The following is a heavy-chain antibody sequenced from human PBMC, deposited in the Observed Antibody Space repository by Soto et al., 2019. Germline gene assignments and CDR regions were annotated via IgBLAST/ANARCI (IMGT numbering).Heavy chain of an antibody. D-gene: IGHD6-6*01. CDR1: GFTFTSCA. J-gene: IGHJ6*02. Sequence: SGGSLRLSCAASGFTFTSCAMHRVRRAPGKGLEWGAVISYDGSNKYYADSVKGRFTISRDNSKNALYLQMNSLRAEDTAVYYCARDIYSSSSFRGYYYYGMDVWGQGTTVTVSS. CDR3: ARDIYSSSSFRGYYYYGMDV. V-gene: IGHV3-30-3*01. CDR2: ISYDGSNK.